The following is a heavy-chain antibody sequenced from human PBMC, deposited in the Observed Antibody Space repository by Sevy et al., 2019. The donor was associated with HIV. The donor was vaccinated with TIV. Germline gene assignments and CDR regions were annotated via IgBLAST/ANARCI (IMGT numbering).Heavy chain of an antibody. V-gene: IGHV4-59*01. CDR2: IYYSGST. D-gene: IGHD3-3*01. Sequence: SETLSLTCTVSGGSISSYYWSWIRQPPGKGLEWIGYIYYSGSTNYNPSLKSRVTISVDTSKNQFSLKLSSVTAADTAVYYCARGGGVYDFWSGYFYYFDFWGQRTLVTVSS. CDR1: GGSISSYY. J-gene: IGHJ4*02. CDR3: ARGGGVYDFWSGYFYYFDF.